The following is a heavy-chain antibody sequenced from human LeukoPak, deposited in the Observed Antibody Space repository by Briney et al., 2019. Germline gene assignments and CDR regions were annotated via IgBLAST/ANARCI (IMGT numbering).Heavy chain of an antibody. D-gene: IGHD6-13*01. CDR1: GFTFSDYN. CDR2: ITISTGII. J-gene: IGHJ4*02. CDR3: ARETPYSSSWTVFDY. Sequence: GGSLRLSCAASGFTFSDYNMNWVRQAPGKGLEWVAYITISTGIIYYADSVKGRFTISRDNAKNSLYLQMNSLRAEDTAVYYCARETPYSSSWTVFDYWGQGTLVTVSS. V-gene: IGHV3-48*01.